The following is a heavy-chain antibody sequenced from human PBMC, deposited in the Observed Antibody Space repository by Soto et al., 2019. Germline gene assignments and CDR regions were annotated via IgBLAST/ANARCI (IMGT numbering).Heavy chain of an antibody. D-gene: IGHD2-8*01. CDR2: ISGYNGDT. CDR1: GYTFSRYG. J-gene: IGHJ6*02. Sequence: QGQLVQSGGEVKKPGASVKVSCKASGYTFSRYGISWVRQAPGQGLEWMGWISGYNGDTNYAQKCQGRVTMTIDTYXXTAYMELRGLTSDDTAIYYCAKNGQPPYYYYGLDVWGQGTTVTVSS. CDR3: AKNGQPPYYYYGLDV. V-gene: IGHV1-18*01.